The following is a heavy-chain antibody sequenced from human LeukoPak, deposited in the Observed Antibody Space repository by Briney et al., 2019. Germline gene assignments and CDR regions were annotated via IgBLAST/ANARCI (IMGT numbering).Heavy chain of an antibody. CDR2: IRSNSDGGTI. Sequence: GGSLRLSCATSGFTFSNDWMNWVRQAPGKGLEWVGRIRSNSDGGTIDYAAPVKGRFTLSRDDSKTTLYLQMNSLQTEDAAVYYCATDFYDSTWGQGTLVTVSS. J-gene: IGHJ5*02. CDR1: GFTFSNDW. V-gene: IGHV3-15*07. D-gene: IGHD3-22*01. CDR3: ATDFYDST.